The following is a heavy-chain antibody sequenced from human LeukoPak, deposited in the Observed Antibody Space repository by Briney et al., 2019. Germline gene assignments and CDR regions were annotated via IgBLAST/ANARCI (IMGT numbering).Heavy chain of an antibody. D-gene: IGHD2-15*01. CDR3: ARDACSGGSCYFDY. J-gene: IGHJ4*02. CDR1: GYTFTDYY. V-gene: IGHV1-2*04. Sequence: ASVKVSCKVSGYTFTDYYMHWVRQAPGQGLEWMGWIKPSSGDTNYAQKFQGWVTMTRDTSINTAYMELSRMRSDDTAVYYCARDACSGGSCYFDYWGQGTLVTVSS. CDR2: IKPSSGDT.